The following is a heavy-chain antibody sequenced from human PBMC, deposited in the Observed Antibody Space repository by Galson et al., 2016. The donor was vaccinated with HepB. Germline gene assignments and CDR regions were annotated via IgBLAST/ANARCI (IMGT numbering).Heavy chain of an antibody. CDR3: ARQTEVAVDNAFDL. D-gene: IGHD5-24*01. J-gene: IGHJ3*01. CDR1: GGSISGSSRY. Sequence: ETLSLTCMVSGGSISGSSRYWGWIRQPPGKGLEWIGTIYDSGMTYGSLSLKSRVTISVDTSKNLFALRLSSVTAADTAVYYCARQTEVAVDNAFDLWGQGTMVTVSS. CDR2: IYDSGMT. V-gene: IGHV4-39*01.